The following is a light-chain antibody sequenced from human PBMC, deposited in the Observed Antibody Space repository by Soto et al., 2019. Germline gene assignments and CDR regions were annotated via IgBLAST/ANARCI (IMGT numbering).Light chain of an antibody. CDR3: QQYNSYS. Sequence: DIQMTQSHSTLSASVGDRFTMIWRASQSISDWLAWYQQKPGKAPKLLIYDISNLEIGVPSRFSGSGSGTEFTLTISGLQPDDFATYYCQQYNSYSFGQVTKVDIK. J-gene: IGKJ1*01. CDR1: QSISDW. V-gene: IGKV1-5*02. CDR2: DIS.